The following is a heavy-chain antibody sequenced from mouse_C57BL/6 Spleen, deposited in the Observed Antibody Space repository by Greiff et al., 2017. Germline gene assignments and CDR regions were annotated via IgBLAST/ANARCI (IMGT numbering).Heavy chain of an antibody. D-gene: IGHD4-1*01. CDR2: ISSGSSTI. J-gene: IGHJ1*03. V-gene: IGHV5-17*01. CDR1: GFTFSDYG. CDR3: ARGGTKRYFDV. Sequence: EVKLQESGGGLVKPGGSLKLSCAASGFTFSDYGMHWVRQAPEKGLEWVAYISSGSSTIYYADTVKGRFTISRDNAKNTLFLQMTSLRSEDTAMDYCARGGTKRYFDVWGTGTTVTVSS.